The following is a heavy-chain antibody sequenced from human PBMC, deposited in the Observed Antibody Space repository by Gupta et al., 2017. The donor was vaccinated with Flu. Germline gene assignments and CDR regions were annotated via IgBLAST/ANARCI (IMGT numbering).Heavy chain of an antibody. J-gene: IGHJ6*02. Sequence: QVQLQESGPGLVKPSQTLSLTCTVSGGSINSGRYFWTWLRQPAGKGLEWIGRIYTSGSTNYNPSLESRVSISVDTSKNQFSLKLTSVTAADTAIYYCARLGVFWSGSVGMDVWGQGTTVTVSS. V-gene: IGHV4-61*02. CDR3: ARLGVFWSGSVGMDV. CDR2: IYTSGST. D-gene: IGHD3-3*01. CDR1: GGSINSGRYF.